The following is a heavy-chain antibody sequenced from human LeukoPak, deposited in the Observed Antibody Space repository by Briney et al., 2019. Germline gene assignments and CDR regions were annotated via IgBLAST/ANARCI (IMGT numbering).Heavy chain of an antibody. J-gene: IGHJ5*02. D-gene: IGHD4-17*01. V-gene: IGHV4-59*01. Sequence: SETLSLTCTVSGGSISSYYWSWIRQPPGKGLEWIGYIYYSGSTNYNPSLKSRVTISIDTSKNQFSLKLSSVTAADTPVDYCARMTPVTSIRFDPWGQGTLVTVSS. CDR2: IYYSGST. CDR3: ARMTPVTSIRFDP. CDR1: GGSISSYY.